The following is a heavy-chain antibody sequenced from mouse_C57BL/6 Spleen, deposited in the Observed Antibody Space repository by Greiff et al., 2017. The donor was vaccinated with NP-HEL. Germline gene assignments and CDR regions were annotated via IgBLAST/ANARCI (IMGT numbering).Heavy chain of an antibody. J-gene: IGHJ2*01. CDR3: ARIKKIVAPYFDY. CDR1: GYTFTSYW. D-gene: IGHD1-1*01. CDR2: TNPTNGRT. V-gene: IGHV1S81*02. Sequence: QVQLQQPGAELVKAGASVKMSCKASGYTFTSYWMHWVKQRLGQGLEWFAETNPTNGRTYYNEKFKSKATLTVDKSSSTAYMLLSGPTFEDSAVYYCARIKKIVAPYFDYWGQGTTLIVSS.